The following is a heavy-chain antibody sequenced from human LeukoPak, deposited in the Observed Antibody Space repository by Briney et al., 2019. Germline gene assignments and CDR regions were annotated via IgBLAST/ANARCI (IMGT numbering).Heavy chain of an antibody. J-gene: IGHJ4*02. CDR2: ISAFNGNT. D-gene: IGHD3-22*01. CDR1: GYTLTELS. V-gene: IGHV1-18*01. Sequence: ASVKVSCKVSGYTLTELSMHWVRQAPGQGLEWMGWISAFNGNTNYAQKLQGRVTMTTDTSTSIAYMGLRSLRSDDAAVYYCARVRYYYDSSGYYSLDDYWGQGTLVTVSS. CDR3: ARVRYYYDSSGYYSLDDY.